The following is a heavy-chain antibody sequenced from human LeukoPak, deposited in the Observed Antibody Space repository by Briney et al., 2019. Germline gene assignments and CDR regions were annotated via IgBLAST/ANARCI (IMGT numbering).Heavy chain of an antibody. CDR2: ISSSGSTI. CDR3: WFRPVPLGYCSSTSCYPDY. D-gene: IGHD2-2*01. J-gene: IGHJ4*02. V-gene: IGHV3-48*03. CDR1: GFTFSSYE. Sequence: GGSLRLSCAASGFTFSSYEMNWVRQAPGKGLEWVSYISSSGSTIYYADSVKGRFTISRDNAKNSLYLQTNSLRAEDTAVYYCWFRPVPLGYCSSTSCYPDYWGQGTLVTVSS.